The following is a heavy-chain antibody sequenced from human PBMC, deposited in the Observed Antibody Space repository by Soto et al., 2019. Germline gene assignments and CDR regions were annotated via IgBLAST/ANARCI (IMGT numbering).Heavy chain of an antibody. CDR1: GFTFSSYA. D-gene: IGHD5-18*01. V-gene: IGHV3-30-3*01. CDR2: ISYDGSNK. Sequence: QVQLVESGGGVVQPGRSLRLSCAASGFTFSSYAMHWVRQAPGKGLEWVAVISYDGSNKYYADSVKGRFTISRDNSKNPLCLQMNSLKAEDTAVYYCARALYSYGYWASRIAAAKGRDYYYGMDVWGQGTTVTVSS. CDR3: ARALYSYGYWASRIAAAKGRDYYYGMDV. J-gene: IGHJ6*02.